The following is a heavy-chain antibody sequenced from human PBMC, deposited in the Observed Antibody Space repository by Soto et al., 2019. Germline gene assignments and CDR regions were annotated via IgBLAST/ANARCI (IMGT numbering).Heavy chain of an antibody. Sequence: PGGSLRLSCAASGFTFSNAWMSWVRQAPGKGLEWVGRIKSKTDGGTTDYAAPVKGRFTISRDDSKNTLYLQMNSLKTEDTAVYYCATAHSYGANDIWGQGTMVTVSS. CDR2: IKSKTDGGTT. D-gene: IGHD5-18*01. V-gene: IGHV3-15*01. CDR1: GFTFSNAW. J-gene: IGHJ3*02. CDR3: ATAHSYGANDI.